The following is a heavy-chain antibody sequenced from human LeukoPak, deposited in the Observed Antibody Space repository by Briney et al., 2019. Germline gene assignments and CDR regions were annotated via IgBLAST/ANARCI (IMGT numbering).Heavy chain of an antibody. CDR2: IYTSGST. D-gene: IGHD3-10*01. J-gene: IGHJ6*03. CDR3: ARGRGGVRGGSRYYYMDV. CDR1: GYSISSGYY. Sequence: SETLSLTCTVSGYSISSGYYWSWIRQPAGKGLEWIGRIYTSGSTNYNPSLKSRVTISVDTSKNQFSLKLSSVTAADTAVYYCARGRGGVRGGSRYYYMDVWGKGTTVTVSS. V-gene: IGHV4-61*02.